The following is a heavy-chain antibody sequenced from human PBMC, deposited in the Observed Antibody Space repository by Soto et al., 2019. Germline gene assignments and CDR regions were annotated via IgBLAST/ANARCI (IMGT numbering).Heavy chain of an antibody. V-gene: IGHV3-20*04. CDR2: INWNDGST. CDR3: ARDEYYYVSSAWAAFDI. D-gene: IGHD3-22*01. Sequence: GGSLRLSCAASGFTFDDYGMSWVRQAPGKGQEWVSGINWNDGSTGYADSVKGRFNISRDNAKNNLYMQKKSLRAEDTAFFFCARDEYYYVSSAWAAFDIWGQGKMVTVSS. CDR1: GFTFDDYG. J-gene: IGHJ3*02.